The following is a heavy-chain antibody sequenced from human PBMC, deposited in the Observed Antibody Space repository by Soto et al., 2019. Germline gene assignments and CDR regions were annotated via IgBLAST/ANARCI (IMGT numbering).Heavy chain of an antibody. CDR2: IIPIFGTA. V-gene: IGHV1-69*01. J-gene: IGHJ6*02. Sequence: QVQLVQSGAEVKKPGSSVKVSCKASGGTFSSYAISWVRQAPGQGLEWMGGIIPIFGTANYAQKFQGRVTITADESTSTAYMELSSLRSEDTAVYYCARFLGGPQEYYYYYYGMDVWGQGTTVTVFS. CDR1: GGTFSSYA. CDR3: ARFLGGPQEYYYYYYGMDV. D-gene: IGHD3-16*01.